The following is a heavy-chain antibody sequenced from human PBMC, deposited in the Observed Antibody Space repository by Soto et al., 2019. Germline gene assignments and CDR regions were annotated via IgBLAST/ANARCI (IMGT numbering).Heavy chain of an antibody. CDR3: AREVEMAALDY. Sequence: QVQLQESGPGLVKPSQTLSLTCTVSGGSISSGGYYWSWIRQHPGKGLEWIGYIYYSGSTYYNPYLKSRVTISVDPSKNQFSLKLSSVTAADTAVYYCAREVEMAALDYWGQGTLVTVSS. J-gene: IGHJ4*02. CDR1: GGSISSGGYY. CDR2: IYYSGST. V-gene: IGHV4-31*03. D-gene: IGHD6-19*01.